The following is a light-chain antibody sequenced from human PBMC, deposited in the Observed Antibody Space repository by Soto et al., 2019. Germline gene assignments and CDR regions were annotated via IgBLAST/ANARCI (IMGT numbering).Light chain of an antibody. V-gene: IGLV4-69*01. CDR2: LNTDGSH. CDR3: QTGGAGIVV. Sequence: QSVLTQSPSASASLGASVKLTCTLSSGHSSYTIAWHQQQPEKGPRYLMKLNTDGSHSRGDGIPDRSSGSRSGAERYLTISSHQSEDEDDYYCQTGGAGIVVFGGGTKVTVL. CDR1: SGHSSYT. J-gene: IGLJ2*01.